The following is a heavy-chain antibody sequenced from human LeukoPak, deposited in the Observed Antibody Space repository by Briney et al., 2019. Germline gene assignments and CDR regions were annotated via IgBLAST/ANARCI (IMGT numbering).Heavy chain of an antibody. CDR1: EFSFRSYG. Sequence: GGSLRLSCAASEFSFRSYGMNWVRQAPGKGLEWVALISYDGTNDYYVDSVRGRFTVSRDNSKNMLSLQMNSLRGEDTALYYCATDGYCSGGNCYAGHFHYWGQGTLVTVSS. CDR2: ISYDGTND. CDR3: ATDGYCSGGNCYAGHFHY. J-gene: IGHJ4*02. D-gene: IGHD2-15*01. V-gene: IGHV3-30*03.